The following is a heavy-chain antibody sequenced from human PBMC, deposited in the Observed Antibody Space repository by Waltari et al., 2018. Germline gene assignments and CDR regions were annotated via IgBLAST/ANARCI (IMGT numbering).Heavy chain of an antibody. CDR1: GLHFNTHG. D-gene: IGHD4-17*01. J-gene: IGHJ4*02. CDR2: ISYDGSNK. Sequence: QVELVESGGGVVQPGTSLRLPCAACGLHFNTHGMHWVRQAPGEGLEWVAVISYDGSNKFYVDSVKSRFTISRDNFQSTLDLHMSSLRSEDTAVYYCAKDSWGDGDYRGGIDFWGQGTLVTVSS. V-gene: IGHV3-30*18. CDR3: AKDSWGDGDYRGGIDF.